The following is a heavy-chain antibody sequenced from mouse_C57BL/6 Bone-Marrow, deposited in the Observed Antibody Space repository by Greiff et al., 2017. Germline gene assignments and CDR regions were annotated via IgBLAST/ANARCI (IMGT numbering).Heavy chain of an antibody. CDR3: ARRDVYGSSHYYAMDY. V-gene: IGHV1-55*01. J-gene: IGHJ4*01. D-gene: IGHD1-1*01. CDR2: IYPGSGST. CDR1: GYTFTSYW. Sequence: QVQLQQPGAELVKPGASVKMSCKASGYTFTSYWITWVKQRPGQGLEWIGDIYPGSGSTNYNEKFKSKATLTVDTSSSTAYLQLSSLTSEDSAVYYEARRDVYGSSHYYAMDYWGQGTSVTVTS.